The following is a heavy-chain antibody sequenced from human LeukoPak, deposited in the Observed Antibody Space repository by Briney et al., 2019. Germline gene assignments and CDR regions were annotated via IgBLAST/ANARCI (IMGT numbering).Heavy chain of an antibody. J-gene: IGHJ4*02. Sequence: GESLKISCKGSGYSFTSYWIGWVRQMPGKGLEWMGIIYPGDSDTRYSPSFQGQVTISADKSISTAYLQWSSQKASDTAMYYCARPPNWYSSSWYSFDYWGQGTLVTVSS. V-gene: IGHV5-51*01. CDR2: IYPGDSDT. CDR3: ARPPNWYSSSWYSFDY. CDR1: GYSFTSYW. D-gene: IGHD6-13*01.